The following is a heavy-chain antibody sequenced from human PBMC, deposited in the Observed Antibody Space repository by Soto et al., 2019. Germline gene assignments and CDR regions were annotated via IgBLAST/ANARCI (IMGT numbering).Heavy chain of an antibody. J-gene: IGHJ6*02. D-gene: IGHD6-19*01. CDR2: ISAYNGNT. Sequence: ASVKVSCKASGYTFTSYGISWVRQAPGQGLEWMGWISAYNGNTNYAQKLQGRVTMTTDTSTSTAYMELRSLRSDDTAVYYCARGGPRGWLYSIGRSVAAYFYHRLDVWGQGTTVTVSS. V-gene: IGHV1-18*01. CDR3: ARGGPRGWLYSIGRSVAAYFYHRLDV. CDR1: GYTFTSYG.